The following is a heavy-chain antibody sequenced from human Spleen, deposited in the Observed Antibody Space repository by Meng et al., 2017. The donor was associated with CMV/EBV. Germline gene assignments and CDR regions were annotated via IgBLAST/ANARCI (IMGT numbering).Heavy chain of an antibody. Sequence: QVQLQESGPGLVKPSGTRSLTCAVPGGSISSSNLWPWCRQVPGKGLEWIGEIYHSGSTNYNPSLKSRVTISVDKFKNQFSLKLGSVTAADTAVYYCARIERRRILKYCGSDCSTTDYWGQGTLVTVSS. J-gene: IGHJ4*02. CDR3: ARIERRRILKYCGSDCSTTDY. CDR1: GGSISSSNL. V-gene: IGHV4-4*02. CDR2: IYHSGST. D-gene: IGHD2-21*02.